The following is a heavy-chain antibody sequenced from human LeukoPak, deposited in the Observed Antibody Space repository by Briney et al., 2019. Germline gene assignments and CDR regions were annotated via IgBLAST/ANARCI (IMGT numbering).Heavy chain of an antibody. Sequence: SVKVSCKASGGTFSSYAISWVRQAPGQGLEWMGRITPIFGTANYAQKFQGRVTITTDESTSTAYMELSSLRSENTAVYYCATEDVVVVAATLDYWGQGTLVTVSS. CDR1: GGTFSSYA. J-gene: IGHJ4*02. D-gene: IGHD2-15*01. CDR2: ITPIFGTA. CDR3: ATEDVVVVAATLDY. V-gene: IGHV1-69*05.